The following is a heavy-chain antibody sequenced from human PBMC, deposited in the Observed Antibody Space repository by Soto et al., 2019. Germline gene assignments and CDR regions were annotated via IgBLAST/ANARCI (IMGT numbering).Heavy chain of an antibody. Sequence: GGFLRLSCAASGFTFSSYGRSWVRQAPGKGLEWVSAISGSGGSTYYADSVKGRFTISRDNSKNTLYLQMNSLRAEDTAVYYCAKDHNYYYDSSGFDYWGQGTLVTVSS. CDR3: AKDHNYYYDSSGFDY. CDR2: ISGSGGST. CDR1: GFTFSSYG. D-gene: IGHD3-22*01. J-gene: IGHJ4*02. V-gene: IGHV3-23*01.